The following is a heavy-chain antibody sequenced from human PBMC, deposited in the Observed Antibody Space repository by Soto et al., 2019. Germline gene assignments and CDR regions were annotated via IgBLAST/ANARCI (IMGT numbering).Heavy chain of an antibody. D-gene: IGHD3-10*01. Sequence: SETLSLTCTVSGGSISSSSYYWGWIRQPPGKGLEWIGSIYYSGSTYYNPSLKSRVTISVDTSKNQFSLKLSSVTAADTAVYYCARRSSPELLWFGPFGYWGQGTLVTVSS. CDR1: GGSISSSSYY. CDR2: IYYSGST. J-gene: IGHJ4*02. CDR3: ARRSSPELLWFGPFGY. V-gene: IGHV4-39*01.